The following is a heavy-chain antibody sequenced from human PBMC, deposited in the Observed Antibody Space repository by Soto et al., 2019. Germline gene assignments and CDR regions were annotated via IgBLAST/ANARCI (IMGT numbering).Heavy chain of an antibody. CDR1: GGTFSSYA. Sequence: QVQLVQSGAEVKKPGSSVKVSCKASGGTFSSYAISWVRQAPGQGLEWMGGIIPIFGTANYAQKFQGRVTIPADISTSTAYRGRGSLRSGDRAVYYWARGGGVGATTGWDWGQGTLVTVSS. V-gene: IGHV1-69*06. CDR2: IIPIFGTA. D-gene: IGHD1-26*01. J-gene: IGHJ4*02. CDR3: ARGGGVGATTGWD.